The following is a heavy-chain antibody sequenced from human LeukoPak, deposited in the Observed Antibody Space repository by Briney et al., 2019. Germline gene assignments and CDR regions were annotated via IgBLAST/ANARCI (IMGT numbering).Heavy chain of an antibody. CDR1: GGSFSGYY. CDR3: AREVEYSSSHNWFDP. D-gene: IGHD6-6*01. J-gene: IGHJ5*02. Sequence: SETLSLTCAVYGGSFSGYYWGWIRQPPGKGLEWIGSLYHSGSTYYNPSLKSRVTMSIHTSKNQFSLKLSSVTAADTAVYYCAREVEYSSSHNWFDPWGQGTLVTVSS. CDR2: LYHSGST. V-gene: IGHV4-38-2*02.